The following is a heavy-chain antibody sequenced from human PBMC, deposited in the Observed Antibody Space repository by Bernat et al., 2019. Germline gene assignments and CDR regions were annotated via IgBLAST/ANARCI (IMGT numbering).Heavy chain of an antibody. J-gene: IGHJ6*02. CDR3: VKDLVPAVPGYYYYYGMDV. V-gene: IGHV3-30*18. D-gene: IGHD2-2*01. CDR2: ISYDGSNK. Sequence: QVQLVESGGGVVQPGRSLRLSCAASGFTFSSYGMHWVRQAPGKGLEWVAVISYDGSNKYYADSVKGRFTISRDNSKNTLYLQMNSLRAEDTAVYYCVKDLVPAVPGYYYYYGMDVWGQGTTVTVSS. CDR1: GFTFSSYG.